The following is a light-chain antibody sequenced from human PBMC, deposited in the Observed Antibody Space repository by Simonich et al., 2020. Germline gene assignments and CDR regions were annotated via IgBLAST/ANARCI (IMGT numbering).Light chain of an antibody. CDR2: GKN. CDR3: NSRDSSGNHLV. V-gene: IGLV3-19*01. J-gene: IGLJ2*01. Sequence: SSELTQAPAVSVALGQTVRITCQGDSLRSYYASWYQQKPGQAPVLVNYGKNNRPSGIPDRFSGSSSGNTASLTITGAQAEDEADYYCNSRDSSGNHLVFGGGTKLTVL. CDR1: SLRSYY.